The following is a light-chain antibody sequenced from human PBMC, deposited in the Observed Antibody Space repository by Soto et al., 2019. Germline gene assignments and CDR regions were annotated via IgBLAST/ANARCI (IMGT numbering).Light chain of an antibody. CDR2: EGS. Sequence: QSALTQPASVSGSLGQSITVSCTTTSSDFGIYDLVSWYQQHPGKAPKVIIFEGSKRPSGVSNRFSGSTSGNTASLTISGLQAGDEADYHCCSYAGNRTFVFGGGTQLTVL. V-gene: IGLV2-23*03. CDR1: SSDFGIYDL. J-gene: IGLJ2*01. CDR3: CSYAGNRTFV.